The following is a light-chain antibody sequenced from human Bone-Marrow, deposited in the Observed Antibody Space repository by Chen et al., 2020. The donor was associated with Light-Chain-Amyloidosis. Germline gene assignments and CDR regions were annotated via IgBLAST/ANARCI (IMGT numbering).Light chain of an antibody. CDR1: DLPTEY. CDR3: QSADSSGTYEVI. V-gene: IGLV3-25*03. J-gene: IGLJ2*01. Sequence: SYQLTQPPSVSVSPGQTARITFSGDDLPTEYAYWYQQKPGQAPVLVIHRDTERPSGISERFSGSSSGTTATLTLSGVQAEAEADYHCQSADSSGTYEVIFGGGTKLTVL. CDR2: RDT.